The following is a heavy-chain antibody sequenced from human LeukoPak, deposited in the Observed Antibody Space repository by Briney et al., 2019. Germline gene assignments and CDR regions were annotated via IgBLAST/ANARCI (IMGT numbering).Heavy chain of an antibody. D-gene: IGHD2-15*01. CDR3: AKNGGGLGI. CDR1: GYTFTNYE. J-gene: IGHJ3*02. Sequence: ASVKVSRKASGYTFTNYEIGWMRQATGQGLEWMGWVHPGSGNTGYTQNFQGRVTMTWSTSMTTVYMELSGLTSEDTAMYYCAKNGGGLGIWGQGTMVTVSS. CDR2: VHPGSGNT. V-gene: IGHV1-8*01.